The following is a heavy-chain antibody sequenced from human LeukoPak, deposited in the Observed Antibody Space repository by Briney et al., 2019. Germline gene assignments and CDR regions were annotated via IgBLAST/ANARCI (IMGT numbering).Heavy chain of an antibody. CDR1: GDPISSYY. Sequence: SETLSLTCTVSGDPISSYYWSWIRQPPGKGLEWIGYIYTSGGTNYIPSLKGRVTISIDTSKNQFSLKLSSVTAADSAVYYCARLTRLSTSPDRYYLDYWGQGTLVTVSS. D-gene: IGHD6-6*01. CDR2: IYTSGGT. CDR3: ARLTRLSTSPDRYYLDY. V-gene: IGHV4-4*09. J-gene: IGHJ4*02.